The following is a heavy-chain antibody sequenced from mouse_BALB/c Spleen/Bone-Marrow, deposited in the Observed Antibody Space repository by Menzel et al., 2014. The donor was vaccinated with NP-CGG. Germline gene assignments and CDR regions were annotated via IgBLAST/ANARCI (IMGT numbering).Heavy chain of an antibody. J-gene: IGHJ3*01. CDR1: GFPFCSYG. CDR2: LYSNGGST. D-gene: IGHD2-4*01. CDR3: ARDNYYDYDGFAY. Sequence: VGSGGGLMQPRGAQEISCAASGFPFCSYGLSLGCRNPDKKGGFVATLYSNGGSTYYPDSVKGRFTISRDNAKNTLYLQMSSLKSEDTAMYYCARDNYYDYDGFAYWGQGTLVTVSA. V-gene: IGHV5-6-3*01.